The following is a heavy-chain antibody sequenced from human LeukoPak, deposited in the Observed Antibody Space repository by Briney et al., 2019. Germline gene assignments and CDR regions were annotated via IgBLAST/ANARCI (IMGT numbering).Heavy chain of an antibody. D-gene: IGHD2-15*01. J-gene: IGHJ4*02. CDR2: INPNSGGT. Sequence: ASVKVSCKASGYTFTGYYMHWVRQATGQGLEWMGRINPNSGGTNYAQKFQGRVTMTRDTSISTAYMELSRLRSDDTAVYYCARDAGGGGGYSDYWGQGTLVTVSS. V-gene: IGHV1-2*06. CDR3: ARDAGGGGGYSDY. CDR1: GYTFTGYY.